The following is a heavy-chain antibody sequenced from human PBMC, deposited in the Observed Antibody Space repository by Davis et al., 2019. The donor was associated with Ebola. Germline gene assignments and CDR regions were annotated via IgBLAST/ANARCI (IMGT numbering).Heavy chain of an antibody. CDR3: ARVAWRIAARLSPRFDY. J-gene: IGHJ4*02. V-gene: IGHV3-48*01. CDR2: ISSSSSTI. CDR1: GFTFSTYS. D-gene: IGHD6-6*01. Sequence: GESLKISCAASGFTFSTYSMNWVRHAPGKGLEWVSYISSSSSTIYYADSVQGRFTIPRDNSKNTLYLQMNSLRAEDTAVYYCARVAWRIAARLSPRFDYWGQGTLVTVSS.